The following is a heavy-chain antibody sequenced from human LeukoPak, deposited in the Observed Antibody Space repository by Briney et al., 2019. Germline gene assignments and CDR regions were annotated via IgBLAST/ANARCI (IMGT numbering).Heavy chain of an antibody. CDR3: AREDSGSHTVYYYYGMDV. CDR1: GFTFSSYS. D-gene: IGHD1-26*01. Sequence: GGSLRLSCAASGFTFSSYSMNRVRQAPGKGLEWVSSISSSSSYIYYADSVKGRFTISRDNAKNSLYLQMNSLRAEDTAVYYCAREDSGSHTVYYYYGMDVWGQGTTVTVSS. J-gene: IGHJ6*02. V-gene: IGHV3-21*01. CDR2: ISSSSSYI.